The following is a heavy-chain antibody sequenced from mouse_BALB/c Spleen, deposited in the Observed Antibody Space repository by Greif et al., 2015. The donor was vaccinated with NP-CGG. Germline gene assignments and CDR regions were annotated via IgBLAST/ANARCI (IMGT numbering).Heavy chain of an antibody. CDR2: INPSNGRT. Sequence: LVESGAELVKPGASVKLSCKASGYTFTSYWMHWVKQRPGQGLEWIGEINPSNGRTNYNEKFKSKATLTVDKSSSTACMQLSSLTSEDSAVYYCARGGLLRSFAYWGQGTLVTVSA. CDR3: ARGGLLRSFAY. CDR1: GYTFTSYW. V-gene: IGHV1S81*02. D-gene: IGHD2-3*01. J-gene: IGHJ3*01.